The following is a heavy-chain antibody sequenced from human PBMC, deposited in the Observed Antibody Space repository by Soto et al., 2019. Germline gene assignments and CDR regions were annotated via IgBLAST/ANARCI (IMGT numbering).Heavy chain of an antibody. D-gene: IGHD1-26*01. CDR3: ARDMHAGFTHYFDR. V-gene: IGHV4-59*02. Sequence: KASETLSLTCFLSGGSVTSHHWSWVRHFPGQGLQWIAYTSYTVNTNYNPSLQSRVTISLDTSKNQLSLKLTSMTAADTAVYYCARDMHAGFTHYFDRWGQGTLVTVSS. J-gene: IGHJ5*02. CDR2: TSYTVNT. CDR1: GGSVTSHH.